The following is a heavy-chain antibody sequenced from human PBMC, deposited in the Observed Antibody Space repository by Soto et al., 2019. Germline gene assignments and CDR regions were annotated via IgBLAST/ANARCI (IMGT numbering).Heavy chain of an antibody. V-gene: IGHV3-48*03. D-gene: IGHD5-12*01. CDR2: SSGSGNTI. J-gene: IGHJ4*02. CDR1: GFTFSIYE. CDR3: VRGGIVDMLYFDY. Sequence: EVQLVESGGAQVQPGGSLRLSCAASGFTFSIYEMNWVRQAPGKGLEWVSYSSGSGNTIYYADSVKGRFTMSRDNVNNSLYLQMNTLRAEDTAVYFCVRGGIVDMLYFDYWGQGTLVTVSS.